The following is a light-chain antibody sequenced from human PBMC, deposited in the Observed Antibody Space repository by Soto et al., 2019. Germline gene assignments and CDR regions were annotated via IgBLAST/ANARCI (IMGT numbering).Light chain of an antibody. CDR1: SSNIGSSN. CDR2: TNN. V-gene: IGLV1-44*01. Sequence: QSVLTQPPSASGTPGQRVTISCSGSSSNIGSSNVNWYQQLPGTAPKLLIYTNNQRPSGVPDRFSGSKSGHTASLTISGLQTEDEAVYYCGSYTSSPNYVFGTGTKVTVL. J-gene: IGLJ1*01. CDR3: GSYTSSPNYV.